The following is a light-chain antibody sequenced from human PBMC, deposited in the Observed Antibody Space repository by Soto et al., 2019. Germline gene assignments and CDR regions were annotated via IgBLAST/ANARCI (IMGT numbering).Light chain of an antibody. CDR3: QQYGSSPST. Sequence: EIVLTQSPGTLSLSPGERATLSCRASQSVTSSYLAWYQQTPGQAPRLLIYGASTRATGIPDRFSGSGSDTDFTLTLSRLEPEDFAVYYCQQYGSSPSTFGQGTKVEIK. J-gene: IGKJ1*01. CDR2: GAS. V-gene: IGKV3-20*01. CDR1: QSVTSSY.